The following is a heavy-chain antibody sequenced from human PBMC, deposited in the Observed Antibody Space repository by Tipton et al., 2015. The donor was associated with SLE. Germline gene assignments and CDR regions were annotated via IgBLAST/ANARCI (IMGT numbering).Heavy chain of an antibody. J-gene: IGHJ6*03. CDR1: GGSFSAHY. Sequence: GLVKPSETLSLTCAVYGGSFSAHYWRWIRQPPGKGLEGIGEINHSGGTTYNPSLKSRVTISVDTSKNQFSRKLSSVTAADTAVYYCARIYDGCDYYYYMAVWGNGTAVTVAS. D-gene: IGHD5-12*01. CDR3: ARIYDGCDYYYYMAV. CDR2: INHSGGT. V-gene: IGHV4-34*01.